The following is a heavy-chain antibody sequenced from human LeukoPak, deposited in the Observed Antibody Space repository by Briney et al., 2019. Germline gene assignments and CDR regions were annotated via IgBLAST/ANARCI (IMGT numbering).Heavy chain of an antibody. V-gene: IGHV3-23*01. CDR2: INGRDGRT. J-gene: IGHJ3*02. Sequence: PGGSLRLSCAAPGFTFSNYAMGWVRQAPGKGLERVSSINGRDGRTYYADSVRGRFSISSDNSKNTLFLQMNSLRAEDTAVYYCARGEAFAFDMWGQGTMVTVSS. CDR1: GFTFSNYA. CDR3: ARGEAFAFDM.